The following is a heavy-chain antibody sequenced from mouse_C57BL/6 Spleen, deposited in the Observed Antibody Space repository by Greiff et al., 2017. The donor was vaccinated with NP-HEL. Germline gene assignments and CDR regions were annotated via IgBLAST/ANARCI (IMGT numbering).Heavy chain of an antibody. V-gene: IGHV1-64*01. CDR3: VTVYYYAMDY. J-gene: IGHJ4*01. CDR1: GYTFTSYW. Sequence: VQLQQSGAELVKPGASVKLSCKASGYTFTSYWMHWVKQRPGQGLEWIGMIHPNSGSTNYNEKFKSKATLTVDKSSSTAYMQLSSLTSEDSAVYYCVTVYYYAMDYWGQGTSVTVSS. CDR2: IHPNSGST.